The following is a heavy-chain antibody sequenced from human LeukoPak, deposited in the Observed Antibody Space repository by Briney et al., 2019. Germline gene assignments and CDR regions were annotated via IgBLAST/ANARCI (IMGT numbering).Heavy chain of an antibody. D-gene: IGHD4-17*01. Sequence: SETLSLTCTVSGGSISSGGYYWSWIRQHPGKGLEWIGYIYYSGSTYYNPSLKSRVTISVDTSRNQFSLKLSSVTAADTAVYYCARTTNDYGAQRLYWYFDLWGRGTLVTVSS. V-gene: IGHV4-31*03. CDR2: IYYSGST. CDR1: GGSISSGGYY. J-gene: IGHJ2*01. CDR3: ARTTNDYGAQRLYWYFDL.